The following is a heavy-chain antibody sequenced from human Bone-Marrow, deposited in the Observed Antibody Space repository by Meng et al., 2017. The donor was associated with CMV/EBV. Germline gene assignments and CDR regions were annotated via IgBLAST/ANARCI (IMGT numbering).Heavy chain of an antibody. D-gene: IGHD2-21*01. CDR2: IYYSGST. Sequence: SETLSLTCTVSGGSISSSSYYWGWIRQPPGKGLEWIGSIYYSGSTYYNPSLKSRVTISVDTSKNQFSLKLSSVTAADTAVYYCARDGGDYPRYYYGMDVWGHGTTVTVSS. J-gene: IGHJ6*01. V-gene: IGHV4-39*07. CDR1: GGSISSSSYY. CDR3: ARDGGDYPRYYYGMDV.